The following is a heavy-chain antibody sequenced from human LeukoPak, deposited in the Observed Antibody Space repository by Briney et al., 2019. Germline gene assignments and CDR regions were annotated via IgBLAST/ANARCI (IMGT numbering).Heavy chain of an antibody. J-gene: IGHJ5*02. V-gene: IGHV1-3*01. CDR2: INAGNGNT. D-gene: IGHD2-2*01. CDR3: ATGGPVVPAAMGGWFDP. CDR1: GYTFTSYA. Sequence: ASVKVSCKASGYTFTSYAMHWVRQAPGQRLEWMGWINAGNGNTKYSQKFQGRVTITRDTSASTAYMELSSLRSEDTAVYYCATGGPVVPAAMGGWFDPWGQGTLVTVSS.